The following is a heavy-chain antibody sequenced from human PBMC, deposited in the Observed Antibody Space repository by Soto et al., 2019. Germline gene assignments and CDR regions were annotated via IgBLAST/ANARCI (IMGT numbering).Heavy chain of an antibody. J-gene: IGHJ6*03. CDR3: AKTRGDYDFWSGLPMDV. CDR1: GFTFDDYA. CDR2: ISWNSGSI. D-gene: IGHD3-3*01. Sequence: GGSLRLSCAASGFTFDDYAMHWVLQAPGKGLEWVSGISWNSGSIGYADSVKGRFTISRDNAKNSLYLQMNSLRAEDTAVYYCAKTRGDYDFWSGLPMDVWGKGTTVTVSS. V-gene: IGHV3-9*01.